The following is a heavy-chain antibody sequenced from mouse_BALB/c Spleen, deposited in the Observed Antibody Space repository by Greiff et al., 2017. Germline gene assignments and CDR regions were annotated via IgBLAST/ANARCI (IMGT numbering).Heavy chain of an antibody. CDR1: GYTFTSYY. D-gene: IGHD2-14*01. Sequence: QVQLQQSGAELVKPGASVKLSCKASGYTFTSYYMYWVKQRPGQGLEWIGKINPSNGGTNFNEKFKSKATLTVDKSSSTAYMQLSSLTSEDSAVYYCTRSDYYRYPWFAYWGQGTLVTVSA. CDR2: INPSNGGT. CDR3: TRSDYYRYPWFAY. V-gene: IGHV1-53*01. J-gene: IGHJ3*01.